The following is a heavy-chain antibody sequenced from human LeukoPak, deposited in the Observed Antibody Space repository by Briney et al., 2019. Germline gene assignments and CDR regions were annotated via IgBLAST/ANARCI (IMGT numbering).Heavy chain of an antibody. D-gene: IGHD2-21*02. CDR3: ARAAVVPARVDY. Sequence: SETLSLTCAVSGGSISSGGYSWSWIRQPPGKGLEWIGYIYHSGSTYYNPPLKSRVTISVDRSKNQFSLKLSSVTAAGTAVYYCARAAVVPARVDYWGQGTLVTVSS. CDR2: IYHSGST. CDR1: GGSISSGGYS. V-gene: IGHV4-30-2*01. J-gene: IGHJ4*02.